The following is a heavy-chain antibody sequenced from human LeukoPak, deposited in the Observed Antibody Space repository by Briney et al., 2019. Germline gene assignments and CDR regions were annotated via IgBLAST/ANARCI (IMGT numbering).Heavy chain of an antibody. V-gene: IGHV1-18*01. CDR3: AKAAGYDFWSGFLNWFDP. Sequence: GASAKVSCKASGYTFTSYGISWVRQAPGQGLEWMGWISAYNGNTNYAQKLQGRVTMTTDTSTSTAYMELRSLRSDDTAVYCCAKAAGYDFWSGFLNWFDPWGQGTLVTVSS. CDR1: GYTFTSYG. CDR2: ISAYNGNT. D-gene: IGHD3-3*01. J-gene: IGHJ5*02.